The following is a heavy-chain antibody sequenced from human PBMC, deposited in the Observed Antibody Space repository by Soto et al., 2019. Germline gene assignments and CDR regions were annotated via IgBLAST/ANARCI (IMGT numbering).Heavy chain of an antibody. J-gene: IGHJ4*02. CDR1: GGSISSYY. V-gene: IGHV4-59*01. CDR3: ARSLGVGEFDY. CDR2: IYYSGST. Sequence: SETLSLTCTVSGGSISSYYWSWIRQPPGKGLEWIGYIYYSGSTNYNPSLKSRVTISVDTSKNQFSLRLSSVTAADTAVYYCARSLGVGEFDYWGQGTLVTVSS. D-gene: IGHD3-16*01.